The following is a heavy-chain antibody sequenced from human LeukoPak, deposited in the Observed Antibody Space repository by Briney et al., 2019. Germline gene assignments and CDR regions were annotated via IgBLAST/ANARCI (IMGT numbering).Heavy chain of an antibody. CDR2: ISYDGSNK. D-gene: IGHD6-13*01. CDR3: ARVGYYSSSWNPIDAFDI. CDR1: GFTFSSYG. J-gene: IGHJ3*02. V-gene: IGHV3-30*03. Sequence: PGGSLRLSCAASGFTFSSYGMHWVRQAPGKGLEWVAVISYDGSNKYYADSVKGRFTISRDNSKNTLYLQMNSLRAEDTAVYYCARVGYYSSSWNPIDAFDIWGQGTMVTVSS.